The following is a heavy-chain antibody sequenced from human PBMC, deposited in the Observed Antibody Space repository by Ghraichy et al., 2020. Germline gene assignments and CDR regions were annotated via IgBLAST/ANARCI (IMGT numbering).Heavy chain of an antibody. Sequence: GGSLRLSCAASGFTFSSYWMHWVRQAPGKGLVWVSRINSDGSSISHADSVRGRFTISRDNAKNTLYLQMTSLRAEDTAVYYCARGGGWLRTDYWGQGTLVTVSS. CDR2: INSDGSSI. CDR3: ARGGGWLRTDY. J-gene: IGHJ4*02. D-gene: IGHD5-12*01. V-gene: IGHV3-74*01. CDR1: GFTFSSYW.